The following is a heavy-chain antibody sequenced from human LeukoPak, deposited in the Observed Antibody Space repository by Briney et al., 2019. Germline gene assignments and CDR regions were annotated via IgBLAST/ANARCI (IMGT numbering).Heavy chain of an antibody. CDR3: ARDIASYHDY. D-gene: IGHD1-26*01. J-gene: IGHJ4*02. CDR2: IYYSGST. Sequence: SETLSLTCTVSGGSISSSSYYWGWIRQPPGKGLEWIGSIYYSGSTYYNPSLKSRVTISVDTSKNQFSLKLSSVTAADTAVYYCARDIASYHDYWGQGTLVTVSS. CDR1: GGSISSSSYY. V-gene: IGHV4-39*07.